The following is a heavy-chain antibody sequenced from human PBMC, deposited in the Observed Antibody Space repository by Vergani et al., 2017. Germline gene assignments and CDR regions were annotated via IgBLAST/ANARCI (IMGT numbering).Heavy chain of an antibody. CDR3: AKGGEYYDFWSGSD. D-gene: IGHD3-3*01. V-gene: IGHV3-23*01. Sequence: DVQLLESGGGLVQPGGSLRLSCAASGFGFSSYAMNWVRQAPGKGLEWVSAISGSGGSTYYADSVKGRFTIARDNSKNTLYLQMNSLRAEDTAVYYCAKGGEYYDFWSGSDWGQGTLVTVSS. CDR2: ISGSGGST. J-gene: IGHJ4*02. CDR1: GFGFSSYA.